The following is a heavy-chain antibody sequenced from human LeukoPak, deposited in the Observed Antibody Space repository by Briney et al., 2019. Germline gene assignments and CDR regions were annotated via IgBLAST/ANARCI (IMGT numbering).Heavy chain of an antibody. D-gene: IGHD2-15*01. J-gene: IGHJ5*02. CDR1: GGSISSYY. Sequence: PSETLSLTCTVSGGSISSYYWSWIRQPPGKGLEWIGYIYYSGSTNYNPSLKSRVTISVDTSKNQFSLKLSSVTAADTAVYYCARRVGGVVVAATLDPWGQGTLVTVSS. CDR3: ARRVGGVVVAATLDP. V-gene: IGHV4-59*08. CDR2: IYYSGST.